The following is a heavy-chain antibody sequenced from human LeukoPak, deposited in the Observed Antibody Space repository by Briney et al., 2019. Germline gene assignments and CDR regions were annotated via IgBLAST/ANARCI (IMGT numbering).Heavy chain of an antibody. CDR2: ISKDGGNK. J-gene: IGHJ4*02. D-gene: IGHD1-1*01. Sequence: GGSLRLSCAASGFTFDEHDMFWVRQVPGKGLEWVCLISKDGGNKQYADSVKGRFSVSRDNNRNSQSLQMNSLRSEDTALYFCAKRSGAPNNFDYWGQGALVTVSS. CDR1: GFTFDEHD. V-gene: IGHV3-43*02. CDR3: AKRSGAPNNFDY.